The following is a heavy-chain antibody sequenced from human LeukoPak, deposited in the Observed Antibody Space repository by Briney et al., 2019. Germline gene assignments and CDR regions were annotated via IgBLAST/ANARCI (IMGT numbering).Heavy chain of an antibody. J-gene: IGHJ4*02. CDR1: GGTFSSYA. V-gene: IGHV1-69*13. D-gene: IGHD3-22*01. Sequence: ASVKVSCKASGGTFSSYAISWVRQAPGQGLEWMGGIIPIFGTANYAQKFQGRVTITADESTSTAYMELSSLRSEDTAVYYCASPYYYDTPKWEFDYWGQGTLVTISS. CDR3: ASPYYYDTPKWEFDY. CDR2: IIPIFGTA.